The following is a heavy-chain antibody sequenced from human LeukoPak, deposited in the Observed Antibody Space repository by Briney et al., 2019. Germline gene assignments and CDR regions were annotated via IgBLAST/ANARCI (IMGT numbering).Heavy chain of an antibody. CDR1: GGSISSYY. CDR2: IYYSGST. Sequence: PSETLSLTCTVSGGSISSYYWSWIRQPPGKGLEWIGYIYYSGSTNYNPSLKSRVTISVDTSKNQFSLKLSSVTAADTAVYYCARSRRIQLWSLFDYWGQGTLVTVSS. CDR3: ARSRRIQLWSLFDY. V-gene: IGHV4-59*12. D-gene: IGHD5-18*01. J-gene: IGHJ4*02.